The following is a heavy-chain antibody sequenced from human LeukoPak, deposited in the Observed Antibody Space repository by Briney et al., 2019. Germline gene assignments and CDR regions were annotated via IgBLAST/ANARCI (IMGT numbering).Heavy chain of an antibody. CDR3: ARAGDYYDSSGYYVM. Sequence: SETLTLTCTASGGTISSYYWNWIRQPPGKGLEWIARIYTSGSNKYNPSLKSRLTIFFSTYKNQFFLKQSYVTAADTAVYYCARAGDYYDSSGYYVMWGQGNLVTGSS. V-gene: IGHV4-4*07. CDR1: GGTISSYY. D-gene: IGHD3-22*01. J-gene: IGHJ4*02. CDR2: IYTSGSN.